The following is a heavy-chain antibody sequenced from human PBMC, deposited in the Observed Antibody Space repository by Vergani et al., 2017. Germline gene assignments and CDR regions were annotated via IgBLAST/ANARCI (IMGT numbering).Heavy chain of an antibody. J-gene: IGHJ6*03. CDR3: ARGGSSSDPYYYYYMDV. V-gene: IGHV4-59*01. CDR2: IYYSVST. Sequence: VQLQESGPGLVKPSETLSLTCTVSGGSISSYYWSWIRQPPGKGLEWIGYIYYSVSTNYNPSLKSRVTISVDTSKNQFSLKLSSVTAADTAVYYWARGGSSSDPYYYYYMDVWGKGP. CDR1: GGSISSYY. D-gene: IGHD6-6*01.